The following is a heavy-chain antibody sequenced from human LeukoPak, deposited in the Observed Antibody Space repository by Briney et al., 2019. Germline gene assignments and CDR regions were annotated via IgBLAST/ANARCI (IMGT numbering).Heavy chain of an antibody. CDR1: GFTFSRNW. CDR3: AKLLGTVTTYDY. D-gene: IGHD2/OR15-2a*01. Sequence: GWSLRLSCEASGFTFSRNWMSCVLQAPGKGRQWVASINPDGSQKFYVDSVKGRFTISRDNTKSSLYLEMNSLGAEDTAMYYCAKLLGTVTTYDYWGQGIRVTVSS. J-gene: IGHJ4*02. CDR2: INPDGSQK. V-gene: IGHV3-7*01.